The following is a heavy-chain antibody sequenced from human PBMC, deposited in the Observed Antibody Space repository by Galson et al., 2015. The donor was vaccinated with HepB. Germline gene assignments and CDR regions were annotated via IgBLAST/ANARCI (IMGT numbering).Heavy chain of an antibody. V-gene: IGHV3-30*18. J-gene: IGHJ6*03. CDR1: GFTFSTYG. Sequence: SLRLSCAASGFTFSTYGMHWVRQAPGGGLEWVAVISYDGSKKYFGDSVKGRFAISRDNSMNTLYLEMNNLRAEDAAVYYCAKDPYHLRAQYYCYMDVWGKGTTVTVSS. CDR2: ISYDGSKK. D-gene: IGHD2-2*01. CDR3: AKDPYHLRAQYYCYMDV.